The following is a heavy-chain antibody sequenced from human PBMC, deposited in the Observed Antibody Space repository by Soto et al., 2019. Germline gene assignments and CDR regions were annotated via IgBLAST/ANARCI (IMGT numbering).Heavy chain of an antibody. J-gene: IGHJ4*02. V-gene: IGHV4-31*03. CDR3: ARSGIFGVVMFDY. CDR2: IYYSGST. CDR1: GGSISSGGYY. D-gene: IGHD3-3*01. Sequence: PSETLSLTCTVSGGSISSGGYYWSWIRQHPGKGLEWIGYIYYSGSTYYNPSLKSRVTISVDTSKNQFSLKLSSVTAADTAVYYCARSGIFGVVMFDYWGQGTLVTVSS.